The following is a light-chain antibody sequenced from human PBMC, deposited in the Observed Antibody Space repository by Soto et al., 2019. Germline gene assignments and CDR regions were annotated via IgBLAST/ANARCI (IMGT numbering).Light chain of an antibody. Sequence: EIVLTQSPATLSLSPGERATLSCRASQSVNSFLAWYQQKPGQAPRLLIYDSSHRATGIPARFSGSRSGTDFTLTISSLETADFAVYYSQPRSISLLTFGGGTNVEIK. J-gene: IGKJ4*01. CDR3: QPRSISLLT. V-gene: IGKV3-11*01. CDR2: DSS. CDR1: QSVNSF.